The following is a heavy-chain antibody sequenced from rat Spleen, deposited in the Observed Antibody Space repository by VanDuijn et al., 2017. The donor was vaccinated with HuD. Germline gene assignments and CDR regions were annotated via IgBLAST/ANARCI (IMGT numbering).Heavy chain of an antibody. V-gene: IGHV2-32*01. CDR1: GFSLTSYH. CDR3: TRNRGTTDPYWYFDF. J-gene: IGHJ1*01. D-gene: IGHD1-6*01. CDR2: MWSDGDT. Sequence: QVQLKESGPGLVQPSQTLSLTCTVSGFSLTSYHVHWVRQPPGKGLEWMGVMWSDGDTSYNSALKSRLSISRDTSKSQVFLKVKSLKTEDTGIYYCTRNRGTTDPYWYFDFWGPGTMVTVSS.